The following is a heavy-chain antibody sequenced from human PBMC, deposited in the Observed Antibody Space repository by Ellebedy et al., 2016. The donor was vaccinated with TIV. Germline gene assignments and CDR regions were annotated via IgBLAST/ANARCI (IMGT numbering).Heavy chain of an antibody. D-gene: IGHD5-18*01. CDR1: GESFTAYY. J-gene: IGHJ4*02. V-gene: IGHV4-34*01. CDR3: AGTRGYGYVY. CDR2: ISHSGSG. Sequence: MPSETLSLTCAVHGESFTAYYWTWVRQSPETGLEWLGEISHSGSGNYNPSPESRLPISVDKSSNQFSLKLSYVTAADTAVYYCAGTRGYGYVYWGLGTLVTVSS.